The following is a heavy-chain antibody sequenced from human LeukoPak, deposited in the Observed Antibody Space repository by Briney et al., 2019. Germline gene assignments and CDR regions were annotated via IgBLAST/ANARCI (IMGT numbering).Heavy chain of an antibody. CDR2: IWYDGSNK. CDR1: GFPFSSYG. V-gene: IGHV3-33*01. J-gene: IGHJ6*02. CDR3: AREPRIAAATPYGMDV. D-gene: IGHD6-13*01. Sequence: QAWGSLRLSCAASGFPFSSYGMHWVRQAPGKGLEWVAVIWYDGSNKFYADSVKGRFTISRDNSKNTLYLQMNSLRAEDTAVYYCAREPRIAAATPYGMDVWGQGTTVPVSS.